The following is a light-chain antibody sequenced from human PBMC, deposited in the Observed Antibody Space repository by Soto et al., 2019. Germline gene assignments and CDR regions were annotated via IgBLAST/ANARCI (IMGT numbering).Light chain of an antibody. V-gene: IGKV1-27*01. J-gene: IGKJ2*01. CDR3: QKFNSVPNP. CDR1: QGISSY. CDR2: AAS. Sequence: DIQMTQSPSSLSASIGDRVTITCRASQGISSYLAWYQQKPGKVPKLLIYAASTLQSGVPSRFSGSGSGTDFTLTTSSLQPEDVAIYSCQKFNSVPNPFGQGPSWRSN.